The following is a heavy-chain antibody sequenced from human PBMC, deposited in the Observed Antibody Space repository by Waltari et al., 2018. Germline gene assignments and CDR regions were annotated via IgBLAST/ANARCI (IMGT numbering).Heavy chain of an antibody. CDR2: IYYSGST. CDR3: ARHIGSGYDPYYFDY. J-gene: IGHJ4*02. Sequence: QLQLQESGPGLVKPSETLSLTCTVSGGSISSSSYYWGWIRQPPGKGLGWIGSIYYSGSTYYNPSLTGRGTISVDTSKNQFSRKLSSVTAADTAVYYWARHIGSGYDPYYFDYWGQGTLVTVSS. V-gene: IGHV4-39*01. CDR1: GGSISSSSYY. D-gene: IGHD5-12*01.